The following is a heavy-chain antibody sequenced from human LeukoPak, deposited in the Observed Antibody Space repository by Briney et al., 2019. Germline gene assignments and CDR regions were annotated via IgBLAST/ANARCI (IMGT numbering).Heavy chain of an antibody. D-gene: IGHD5-24*01. CDR1: GGSISSYY. V-gene: IGHV4-59*01. CDR2: IYYSGST. CDR3: ARVTTVTHRDGYNSAFDY. Sequence: SETLSLTCTVSGGSISSYYWSWLRQPPGKGLEWIGYIYYSGSTNYNPSLKSRVTISVDTSKNQFSLKLSSVTAADTAVYYCARVTTVTHRDGYNSAFDYWGQGTLVTVSS. J-gene: IGHJ4*02.